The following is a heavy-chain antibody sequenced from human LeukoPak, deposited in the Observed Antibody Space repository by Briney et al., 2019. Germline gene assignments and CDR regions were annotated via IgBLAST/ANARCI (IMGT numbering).Heavy chain of an antibody. CDR3: ARAFYPEYYSYVAV. CDR2: IYYSGST. Sequence: SQTLSLTCTLSGDSIASYYWSWIRQPPGKGLEWVGFIYYSGSTNYNPSLKSRVTISVDTSKNQFSLKLSSVTAADAAVYYCARAFYPEYYSYVAVWGKGTTVTVSS. J-gene: IGHJ6*03. V-gene: IGHV4-59*01. CDR1: GDSIASYY. D-gene: IGHD3-3*02.